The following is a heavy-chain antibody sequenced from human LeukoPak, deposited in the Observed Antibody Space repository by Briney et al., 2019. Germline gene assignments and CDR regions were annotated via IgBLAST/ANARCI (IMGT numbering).Heavy chain of an antibody. J-gene: IGHJ3*02. Sequence: SETLSLTCTVSGGSISSSSYYWGWIRQTPGKGLEWIGSIYYSGSTYYNPSLKSRVTISVDTSKNQFSLKLSSVTAADTAVYYCARRDPNIDAFDIWGQGTMVTVSS. CDR2: IYYSGST. V-gene: IGHV4-39*01. CDR3: ARRDPNIDAFDI. CDR1: GGSISSSSYY.